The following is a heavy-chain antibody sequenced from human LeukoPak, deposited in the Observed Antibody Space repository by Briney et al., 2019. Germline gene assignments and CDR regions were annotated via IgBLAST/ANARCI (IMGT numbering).Heavy chain of an antibody. Sequence: SVKVSCKASGGTFSSYAISWVRQAPGQGLEWMGGIIPIFGTANYAQKFQGRVTITTDESTSTAYMELSSLRSEDTAVYYCYCSGGSCYGFDPWGQGTLVTVSS. CDR1: GGTFSSYA. J-gene: IGHJ5*02. D-gene: IGHD2-15*01. V-gene: IGHV1-69*05. CDR3: YCSGGSCYGFDP. CDR2: IIPIFGTA.